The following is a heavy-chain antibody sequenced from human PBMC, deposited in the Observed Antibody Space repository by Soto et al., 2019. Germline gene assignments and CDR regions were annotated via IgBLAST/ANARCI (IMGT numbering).Heavy chain of an antibody. Sequence: PGGSLRLSCAASGFTFSSYAMHWVRQAPGKGLEWVAVISYDGSNKYYADSVKGRFTISRDNSKNTLYLQMNSLRAEDTAVYCCGRVRGYGPYYYYGMDVWGQGTTVTVSS. CDR3: GRVRGYGPYYYYGMDV. J-gene: IGHJ6*02. V-gene: IGHV3-30-3*01. CDR1: GFTFSSYA. D-gene: IGHD6-25*01. CDR2: ISYDGSNK.